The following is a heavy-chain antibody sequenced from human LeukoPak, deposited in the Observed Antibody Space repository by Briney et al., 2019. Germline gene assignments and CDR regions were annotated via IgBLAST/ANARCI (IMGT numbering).Heavy chain of an antibody. D-gene: IGHD4-11*01. CDR2: IIPIFGTA. J-gene: IGHJ6*03. V-gene: IGHV1-69*13. Sequence: SVKVSCKASGGTFSSYAIRWVRQAPGQGLEWMGGIIPIFGTANYAQKFQGRVTITADESTSTAYMELSSLRSEDTAVYYCARVQGPYYYYYMDVWGKGTTVTVSS. CDR3: ARVQGPYYYYYMDV. CDR1: GGTFSSYA.